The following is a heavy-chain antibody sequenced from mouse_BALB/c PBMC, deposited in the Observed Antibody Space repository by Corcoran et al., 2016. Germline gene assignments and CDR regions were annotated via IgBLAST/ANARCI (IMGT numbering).Heavy chain of an antibody. CDR2: INPYNDGT. CDR3: ARLYPGIAMDY. J-gene: IGHJ4*01. CDR1: GYTFTSYV. Sequence: EVQLQQSGPELVKPGASVTMSCKASGYTFTSYVMHWVQQKPGQGLEWIGYINPYNDGTKYNEKFKGKATLTSDKSSSTAYMELSSLTSEDSAVYYCARLYPGIAMDYWGQGTSVTVSS. V-gene: IGHV1S136*01.